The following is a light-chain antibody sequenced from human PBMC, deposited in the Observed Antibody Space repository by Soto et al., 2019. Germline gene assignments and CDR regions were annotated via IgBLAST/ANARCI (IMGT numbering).Light chain of an antibody. CDR3: CSYAGNRRV. J-gene: IGLJ3*02. Sequence: HSALTQPASVSGSPGQSITISCTGTYNLVSWYQQHPGKAPKLMIFEVNKRPSGVSYRFSGSKSGNTASLTISALQAEDEADYFCCSYAGNRRVFGGGTKLTVL. CDR2: EVN. CDR1: YNL. V-gene: IGLV2-23*02.